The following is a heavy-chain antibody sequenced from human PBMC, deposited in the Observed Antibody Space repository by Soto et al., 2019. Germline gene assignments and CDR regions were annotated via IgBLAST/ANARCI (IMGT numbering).Heavy chain of an antibody. CDR2: IIPIPGIA. V-gene: IGHV1-69*08. CDR3: AIDPSGYDLPAY. CDR1: GGTFSSYT. J-gene: IGHJ4*02. Sequence: QVQLVQSGAEVKKPGSSVKVSCKASGGTFSSYTISWVRQAPGQGLDWMGRIIPIPGIANYAQKFQVRVTITADKSPSTAYMGLSSLISEDTAVYYCAIDPSGYDLPAYWGQGTLVTVSS. D-gene: IGHD5-12*01.